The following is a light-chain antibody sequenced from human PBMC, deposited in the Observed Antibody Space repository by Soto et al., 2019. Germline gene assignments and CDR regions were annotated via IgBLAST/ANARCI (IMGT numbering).Light chain of an antibody. V-gene: IGKV1-39*01. CDR2: AAS. J-gene: IGKJ3*01. Sequence: QMNQSPSSLSVSVGDRATITCRARQSISSYLNWYQQKPGKAPKLLIYAASSLQSGVPSRFSGSGSGTDLTLTISSLQPEDFATYYRQQSYSTPFTFGPGTKVDIK. CDR3: QQSYSTPFT. CDR1: QSISSY.